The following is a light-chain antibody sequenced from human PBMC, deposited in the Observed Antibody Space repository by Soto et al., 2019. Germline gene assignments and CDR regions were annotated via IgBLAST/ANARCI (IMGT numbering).Light chain of an antibody. J-gene: IGKJ3*01. V-gene: IGKV3D-15*01. Sequence: EIVLTQSPGTLSVSPGERATLSCRASRSFSNNLAWYQQKPGQAPRLLIYGASTRAPGIPARFSGSGSETEFTLSISSLQSEDFAIYCCQQYINWPFTFGPGTKVDLK. CDR1: RSFSNN. CDR2: GAS. CDR3: QQYINWPFT.